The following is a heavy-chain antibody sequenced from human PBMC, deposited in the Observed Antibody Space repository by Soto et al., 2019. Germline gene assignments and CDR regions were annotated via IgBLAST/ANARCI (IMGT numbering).Heavy chain of an antibody. CDR2: INHSGST. Sequence: ATLSLTCAVYGGSFSGYYWSWIRQPPGKGLEWIGEINHSGSTNYNPSLKSRVTISVDTSKNQFSLKLSSVTAADTAVYYCARRERYYGSGALDYWGQGTLVTVSS. D-gene: IGHD3-10*01. V-gene: IGHV4-34*01. CDR3: ARRERYYGSGALDY. CDR1: GGSFSGYY. J-gene: IGHJ4*02.